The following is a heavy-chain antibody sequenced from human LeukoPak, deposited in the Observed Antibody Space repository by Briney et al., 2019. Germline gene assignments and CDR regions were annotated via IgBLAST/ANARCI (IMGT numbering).Heavy chain of an antibody. J-gene: IGHJ4*02. CDR1: GYRFTNYW. Sequence: GESLKISCKGSGYRFTNYWIGWVRQMPGKGLEWMGIIYPADSDTRYSPSFQGQVTISADKSISTAYLQWSSLKASDTAMYYCARLSMVATRGFDYWGQGTQVTVSS. CDR2: IYPADSDT. V-gene: IGHV5-51*01. CDR3: ARLSMVATRGFDY. D-gene: IGHD4/OR15-4a*01.